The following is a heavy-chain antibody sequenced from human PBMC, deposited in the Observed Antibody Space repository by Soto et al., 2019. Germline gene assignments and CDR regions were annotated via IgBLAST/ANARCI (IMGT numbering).Heavy chain of an antibody. CDR2: MTISGNSI. Sequence: LRLSCAASGFTFSRYSMNWVRLAPGKGLEWVSSMTISGNSIYYGDSVKGRFTISRDNAKNSLYLQMNSLRAEDTAVYYCARDYYYDSSGFSPLDYWGQGTLVTVSS. CDR3: ARDYYYDSSGFSPLDY. D-gene: IGHD3-22*01. CDR1: GFTFSRYS. J-gene: IGHJ4*02. V-gene: IGHV3-21*01.